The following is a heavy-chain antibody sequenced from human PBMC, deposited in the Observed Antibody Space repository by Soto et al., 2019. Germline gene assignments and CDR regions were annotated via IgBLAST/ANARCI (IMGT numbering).Heavy chain of an antibody. CDR2: IIPIFGTA. V-gene: IGHV1-69*06. Sequence: SVKVSCKASGGTFSSYAISWVRQAPGQGLEWMGGIIPIFGTANYAQKFQGRVTITADKSTSTAYMELSSLRSEDTAVYYCAATYYDFWSGPTAPLNCFDPWGQRTLVTVSS. CDR1: GGTFSSYA. CDR3: AATYYDFWSGPTAPLNCFDP. D-gene: IGHD3-3*01. J-gene: IGHJ5*02.